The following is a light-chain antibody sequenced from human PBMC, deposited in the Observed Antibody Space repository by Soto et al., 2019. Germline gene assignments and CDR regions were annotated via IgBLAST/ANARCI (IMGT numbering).Light chain of an antibody. V-gene: IGKV1-39*01. CDR1: QSISTY. J-gene: IGKJ2*01. CDR2: GVF. Sequence: DIQMTQSPSSLSASVGDRVTITCLTSQSISTYLNWYQQKPGKAPKLLIYGVFSLESGVPSRFSGGGSGTDFSLTISSLQPEDFAVYYCQQSYSTPPTFGQGTKVEIK. CDR3: QQSYSTPPT.